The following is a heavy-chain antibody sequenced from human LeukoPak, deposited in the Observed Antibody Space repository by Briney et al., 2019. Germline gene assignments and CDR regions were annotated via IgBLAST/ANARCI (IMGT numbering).Heavy chain of an antibody. CDR1: GYTFTSYG. D-gene: IGHD5-18*01. CDR2: IIPIFGTA. V-gene: IGHV1-69*06. J-gene: IGHJ4*02. Sequence: GASVKVSCKASGYTFTSYGISWVRQAPGQGLEWMGGIIPIFGTANYAQKFQGRVTITADKSTSTAYTELSSLRSDDTAVYYCARDGYSYTNWGQGTLVTVSS. CDR3: ARDGYSYTN.